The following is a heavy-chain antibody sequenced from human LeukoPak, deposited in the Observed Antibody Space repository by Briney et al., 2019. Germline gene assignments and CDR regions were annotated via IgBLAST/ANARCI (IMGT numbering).Heavy chain of an antibody. Sequence: PSETLSLTCTVSGGSISSYYWSWIRQPPGKGLECIGYIYYSGSTNYNPSLKSRVTISVDTSKNQFSLKLSSVTAADTAVYYCARGTPSSGWYRVWAFDIWGQGTMVTVSS. CDR3: ARGTPSSGWYRVWAFDI. V-gene: IGHV4-59*01. D-gene: IGHD6-19*01. CDR2: IYYSGST. J-gene: IGHJ3*02. CDR1: GGSISSYY.